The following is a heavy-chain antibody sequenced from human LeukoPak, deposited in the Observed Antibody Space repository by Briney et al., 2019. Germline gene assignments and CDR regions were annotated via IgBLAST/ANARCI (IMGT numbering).Heavy chain of an antibody. J-gene: IGHJ4*02. Sequence: ASVKVSCKASGYTFTGYYMHWVRQAPGQGLEWMGWISAYNGNTNYAQKLQGRVTMTTDTSTSTAYMELRSLRSDDTAVYYCARDGWTIRRYFDYWGQGTLVTVSS. D-gene: IGHD6-19*01. CDR1: GYTFTGYY. CDR2: ISAYNGNT. CDR3: ARDGWTIRRYFDY. V-gene: IGHV1-18*04.